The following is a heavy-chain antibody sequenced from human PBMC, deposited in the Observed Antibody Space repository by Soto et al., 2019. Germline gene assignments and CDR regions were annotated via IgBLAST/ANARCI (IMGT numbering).Heavy chain of an antibody. V-gene: IGHV3-7*04. J-gene: IGHJ6*02. CDR2: IKRDESEK. Sequence: GGSLRLSCAASGFTFSTYWMTWVRQAPGKGLEWVANIKRDESEKYYVDSVKGRFTISRDNSKNTLYLQMNSLRAEDTAVYYCARDRLVPYGYGMDVWGQGTTVTVSS. CDR1: GFTFSTYW. CDR3: ARDRLVPYGYGMDV. D-gene: IGHD2-2*01.